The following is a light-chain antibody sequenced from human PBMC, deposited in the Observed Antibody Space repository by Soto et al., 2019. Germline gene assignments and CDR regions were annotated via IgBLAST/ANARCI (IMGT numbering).Light chain of an antibody. CDR2: AAS. J-gene: IGKJ4*01. CDR3: QQGDSFPFT. CDR1: QDISSW. Sequence: DIQMTQSPSSVSASVGDRVTITCRASQDISSWVAWYQQKPGEAPKLLISAASSLQSGVPRRFSGSGSGTDFTLIISSLQPEDFATYFCQQGDSFPFTFGGGTKVDIK. V-gene: IGKV1-12*01.